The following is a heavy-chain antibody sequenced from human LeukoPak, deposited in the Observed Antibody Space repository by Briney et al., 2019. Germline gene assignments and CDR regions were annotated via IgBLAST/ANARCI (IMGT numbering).Heavy chain of an antibody. CDR2: ISSSSSYI. J-gene: IGHJ5*02. CDR1: GFTFSSYS. Sequence: PGGSLRLSCAASGFTFSSYSMNWVRQAPGKGLEWVSSISSSSSYIYYADSVKGRFTISRDNAKNSLYLQMNSLRAEDTAVYYCARDRTYYYDSSGYPYPGNWFDPWGRGTLVTVSS. D-gene: IGHD3-22*01. V-gene: IGHV3-21*01. CDR3: ARDRTYYYDSSGYPYPGNWFDP.